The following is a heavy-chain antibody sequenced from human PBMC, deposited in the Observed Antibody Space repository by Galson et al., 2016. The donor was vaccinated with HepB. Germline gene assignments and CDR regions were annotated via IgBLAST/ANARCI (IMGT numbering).Heavy chain of an antibody. D-gene: IGHD3-22*01. CDR1: GFTFSDYY. CDR3: ARGLGSSVEKEVDYYGVGV. J-gene: IGHJ6*04. CDR2: ISSGGSSI. V-gene: IGHV3-11*01. Sequence: SLRLSCAASGFTFSDYYMSWIRQAPGKGLEWVSYISSGGSSIYYADSVKGRFTNSRDDAKNSLFLQMNSLRAEDTALYFCARGLGSSVEKEVDYYGVGVWGKGTTVTVSS.